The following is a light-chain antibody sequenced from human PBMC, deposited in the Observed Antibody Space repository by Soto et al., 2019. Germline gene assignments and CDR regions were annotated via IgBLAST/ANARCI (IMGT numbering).Light chain of an antibody. CDR2: DDS. CDR1: NIGSIS. J-gene: IGLJ3*02. CDR3: QVWDGSSDQLV. Sequence: SYELTQAPSVSVAPGQTARITCGGNNIGSISVHWYQQKPGQAPVLVVYDDSDRPSGIPERFSGSNSGNTATLTISRVEVGDEADYYCQVWDGSSDQLVFGXGTKLTVL. V-gene: IGLV3-21*02.